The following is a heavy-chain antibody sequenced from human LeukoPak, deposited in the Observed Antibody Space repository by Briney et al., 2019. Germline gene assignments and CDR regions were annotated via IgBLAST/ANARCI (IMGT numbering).Heavy chain of an antibody. V-gene: IGHV3-23*01. Sequence: GGSLSFSCAASGLTFRSYAMSWVRQAPGKGLEWVSAISGSGGSTYYADSVKGRFTISRDNSKNTLYLQMNSLRAEDTAVYYCATLYSGRVFDYWGQGTLVTVSS. CDR2: ISGSGGST. CDR3: ATLYSGRVFDY. J-gene: IGHJ4*02. CDR1: GLTFRSYA. D-gene: IGHD1-26*01.